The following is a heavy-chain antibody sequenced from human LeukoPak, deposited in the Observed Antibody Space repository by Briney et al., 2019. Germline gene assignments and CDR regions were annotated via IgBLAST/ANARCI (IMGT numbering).Heavy chain of an antibody. CDR3: ARDGSGYGGRFDY. CDR1: GGSISSFY. Sequence: SETLSLTCAVSGGSISSFYWSWIRQPPGKGLEWIAYLYSTGGRTNYNPSLKSRVTISVDPSKNHFSLKLSSMAAADTAVYYCARDGSGYGGRFDYWGQGTLVTVSS. J-gene: IGHJ4*02. V-gene: IGHV4-59*01. CDR2: LYSTGGRT. D-gene: IGHD5-12*01.